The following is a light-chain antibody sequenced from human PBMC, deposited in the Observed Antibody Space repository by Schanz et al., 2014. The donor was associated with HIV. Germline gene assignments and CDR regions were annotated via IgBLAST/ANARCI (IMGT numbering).Light chain of an antibody. CDR1: RNISSN. J-gene: IGKJ2*01. Sequence: VVMTQSPATLSVSPGERATLSCRASRNISSNLAWYQFKPGQTPRLLIYGASTRATGIPARFSGSGSGTEFTLTISSLQPEDFATYYCQQYNSFSSTFGQGTKLEIK. CDR3: QQYNSFSST. CDR2: GAS. V-gene: IGKV3-15*01.